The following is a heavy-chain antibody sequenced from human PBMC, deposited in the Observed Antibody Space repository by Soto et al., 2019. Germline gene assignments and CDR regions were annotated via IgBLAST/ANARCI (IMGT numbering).Heavy chain of an antibody. CDR2: IKSKTDGGTT. V-gene: IGHV3-15*07. D-gene: IGHD4-17*01. CDR3: TTETVREEFDY. J-gene: IGHJ4*02. CDR1: GFTFSNAR. Sequence: EVQLVESGGGLVKPGGSLRLSCAASGFTFSNARMNWVRQAPGKGLEWVGRIKSKTDGGTTDYAAPVKGRFTISRDDSKNTLYLQINSLKTEDTAVYYCTTETVREEFDYWGQGTLVTVSS.